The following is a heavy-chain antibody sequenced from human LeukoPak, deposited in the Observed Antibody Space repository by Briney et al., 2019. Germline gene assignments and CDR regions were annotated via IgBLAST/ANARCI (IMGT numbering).Heavy chain of an antibody. CDR2: IYSGGST. D-gene: IGHD3-10*01. Sequence: GGPLRLSCAASEFSVGSNYMSWVRQAPGKGLEWVSVIYSGGSTYYADSVKGRFTISRDNSKNTLYLQMNSLRAEDTAVYYCARSLLWFGGSRFDYWGQGTLVTVSS. J-gene: IGHJ4*02. V-gene: IGHV3-53*01. CDR3: ARSLLWFGGSRFDY. CDR1: EFSVGSNY.